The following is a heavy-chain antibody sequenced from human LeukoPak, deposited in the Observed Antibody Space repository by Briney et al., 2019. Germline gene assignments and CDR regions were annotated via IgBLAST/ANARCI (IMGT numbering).Heavy chain of an antibody. Sequence: GGSLRLSCAASGFTFSSYAMHWVRQAPGKGLEWVAVISYDGSNKYYADSVKGRFTISRDNSKNMLYLQMNSLRAEDTAVYYCARVRSKIVVVPAAIDVWGQGTTVTVSS. J-gene: IGHJ6*02. CDR3: ARVRSKIVVVPAAIDV. CDR1: GFTFSSYA. D-gene: IGHD2-2*01. V-gene: IGHV3-30*04. CDR2: ISYDGSNK.